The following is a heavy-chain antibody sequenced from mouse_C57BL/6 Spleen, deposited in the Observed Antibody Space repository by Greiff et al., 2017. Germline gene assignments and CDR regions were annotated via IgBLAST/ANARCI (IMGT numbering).Heavy chain of an antibody. V-gene: IGHV1-81*01. CDR3: AREGDSSGYPFAY. CDR1: GYTFTSYG. Sequence: QVHVKQSGAELARPGASVKLSCKASGYTFTSYGISWVKQRTGQGLEWIGEIYPRSGNTYYNEKFKGKATLTADKSSSTAYMELRSLTSEDSAVYFCAREGDSSGYPFAYWGQGTLVTVSA. D-gene: IGHD3-2*02. CDR2: IYPRSGNT. J-gene: IGHJ3*01.